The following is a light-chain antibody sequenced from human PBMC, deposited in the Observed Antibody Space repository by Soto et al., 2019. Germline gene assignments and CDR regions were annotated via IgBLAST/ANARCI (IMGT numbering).Light chain of an antibody. J-gene: IGLJ3*02. CDR1: SSDVGGYNY. V-gene: IGLV2-14*01. CDR2: EVS. Sequence: QSALTQPASVSGSPGQSITISCTGTSSDVGGYNYVSWYQQHPGKAPKLMIYEVSNRPSGVSNRFSGSQSGNTASLTISGLQAEDEANYYCCSYAGTYSWVFGGGTKLTVL. CDR3: CSYAGTYSWV.